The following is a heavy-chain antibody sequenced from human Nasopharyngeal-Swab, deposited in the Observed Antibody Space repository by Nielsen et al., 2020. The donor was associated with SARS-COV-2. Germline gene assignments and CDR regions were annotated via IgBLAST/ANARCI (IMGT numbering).Heavy chain of an antibody. Sequence: GESLKISCAASGFTFSSYAMHWVRQAPGKGLEWVAVISYDGSKKYYADSVKGRFTISRDNAKNSLYLQMNSLRAEDTAVYYCARDGFGESPYYYYYGMDVWGQGTTVTVSS. CDR1: GFTFSSYA. D-gene: IGHD3-10*01. CDR2: ISYDGSKK. V-gene: IGHV3-30-3*01. CDR3: ARDGFGESPYYYYYGMDV. J-gene: IGHJ6*02.